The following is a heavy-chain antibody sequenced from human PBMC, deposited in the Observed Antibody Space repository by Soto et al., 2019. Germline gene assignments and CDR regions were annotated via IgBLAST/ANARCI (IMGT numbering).Heavy chain of an antibody. CDR3: ARDCYGDPGY. CDR1: GFTFSTYS. CDR2: ITSSSSTI. Sequence: GGSLRLSCAASGFTFSTYSMNWVRQAPGKGLEWVSYITSSSSTIYYADSVKGRFTISRDNAENSLYLQMNSLRDDDTAIYYCARDCYGDPGYWGQGTLVTVSS. D-gene: IGHD4-17*01. J-gene: IGHJ4*02. V-gene: IGHV3-48*02.